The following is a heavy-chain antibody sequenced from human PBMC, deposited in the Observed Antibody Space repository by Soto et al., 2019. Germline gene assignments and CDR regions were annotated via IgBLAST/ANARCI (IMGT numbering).Heavy chain of an antibody. D-gene: IGHD3-22*01. Sequence: PSETLSLTCTVSGGSISSSSYYWGWIRQPPGKGLEWIGSIYYSGSTYYNPSLKSRVTISVDTSKNQFSLKLSSVTAADTAVYYCARVTKIYDSSGPSPGWFDPWGQGTLVTVSS. CDR1: GGSISSSSYY. J-gene: IGHJ5*02. CDR2: IYYSGST. CDR3: ARVTKIYDSSGPSPGWFDP. V-gene: IGHV4-39*07.